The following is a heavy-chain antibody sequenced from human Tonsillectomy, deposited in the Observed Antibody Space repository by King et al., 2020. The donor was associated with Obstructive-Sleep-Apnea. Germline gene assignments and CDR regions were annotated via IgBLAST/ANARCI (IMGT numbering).Heavy chain of an antibody. CDR1: GGSISSYY. V-gene: IGHV4-59*01. J-gene: IGHJ4*02. CDR2: IYYSGGT. Sequence: VQLQESGPGLVKPSETLSLTCTVSGGSISSYYWSWNRQPPGKGLEWIGYIYYSGGTNYNPSLKSRFTISVDSSKNQFSLKLSSVTAADTAVYYCARVYYDSSGYFFDYWGQGTLVTVSS. D-gene: IGHD3-22*01. CDR3: ARVYYDSSGYFFDY.